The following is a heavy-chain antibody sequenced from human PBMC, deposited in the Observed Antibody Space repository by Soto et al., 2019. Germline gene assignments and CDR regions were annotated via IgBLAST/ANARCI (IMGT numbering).Heavy chain of an antibody. J-gene: IGHJ6*02. CDR3: TTEGSYYGWYGMDV. CDR2: IKSKTDGGTT. V-gene: IGHV3-15*01. CDR1: GFTFSNAW. Sequence: EVQLVESGGGLVKPGGSLRLSCAASGFTFSNAWMSWVRQAPGKGLEWVGRIKSKTDGGTTDYAAPVKGRFTISRDDSKNTLYLQMNSLNTEDTAVYYCTTEGSYYGWYGMDVWGQGTTVTVSS. D-gene: IGHD3-10*01.